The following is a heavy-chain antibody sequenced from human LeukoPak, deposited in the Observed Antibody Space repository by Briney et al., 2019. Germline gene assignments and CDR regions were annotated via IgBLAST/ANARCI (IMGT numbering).Heavy chain of an antibody. CDR3: ARDWRYYDFWSGYYSNNWFDP. Sequence: ASVKVSCKASGYTFIGYYMHWVRQAPGQGLEWMGWINPNSGGTNYAQKFQGRVTMTRDTSTSTVYMELSSLRSEDTAVYYCARDWRYYDFWSGYYSNNWFDPWGQGTLVTVSS. V-gene: IGHV1-2*02. J-gene: IGHJ5*02. CDR1: GYTFIGYY. D-gene: IGHD3-3*01. CDR2: INPNSGGT.